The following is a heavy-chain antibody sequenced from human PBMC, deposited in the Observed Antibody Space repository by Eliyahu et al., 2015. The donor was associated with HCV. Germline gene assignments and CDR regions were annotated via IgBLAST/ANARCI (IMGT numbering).Heavy chain of an antibody. D-gene: IGHD4-17*01. CDR3: VRGNGDYRGGYFDY. V-gene: IGHV3-53*01. CDR1: GLSVSSKF. J-gene: IGHJ4*02. CDR2: IXGDGST. Sequence: EVQLVESGGGLIQPGGSLRLSCTASGLSVSSKFXTWVRQAPGKGLVWVSIIXGDGSTIYADSVKGRFTISRDNSKNTLYLQMDSLRAEDTAVYYCVRGNGDYRGGYFDYWGQGTLVTVSS.